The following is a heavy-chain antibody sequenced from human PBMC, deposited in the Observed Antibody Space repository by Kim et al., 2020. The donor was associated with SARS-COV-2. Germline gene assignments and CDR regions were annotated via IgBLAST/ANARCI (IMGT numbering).Heavy chain of an antibody. CDR3: ARGNLPRHPSGDYGR. J-gene: IGHJ4*02. Sequence: DSVKGRFTISRDNAKNSLYLQMNSLRAEDTAVYYCARGNLPRHPSGDYGRWGQGTLVTVSS. V-gene: IGHV3-11*04. D-gene: IGHD4-17*01.